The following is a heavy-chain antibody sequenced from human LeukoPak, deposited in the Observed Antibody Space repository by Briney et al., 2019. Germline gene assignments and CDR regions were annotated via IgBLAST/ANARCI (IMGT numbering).Heavy chain of an antibody. D-gene: IGHD6-19*01. CDR3: ARGSYSSGWLTFDY. V-gene: IGHV1-8*01. CDR1: GYTFTSYD. CDR2: MNPNSGNT. Sequence: ASVKVSCKASGYTFTSYDINWVRQATGQGLEWMGWMNPNSGNTGYAQKFQGRVTMTRNTSISTAYMELSSLRSEDTAVYYCARGSYSSGWLTFDYWGQGTLATVSS. J-gene: IGHJ4*02.